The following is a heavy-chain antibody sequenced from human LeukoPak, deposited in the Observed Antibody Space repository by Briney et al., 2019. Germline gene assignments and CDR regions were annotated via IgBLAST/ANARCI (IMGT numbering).Heavy chain of an antibody. J-gene: IGHJ4*02. CDR2: ISGGGGST. CDR3: ARTRGPNVFGGVHDY. V-gene: IGHV3-23*01. CDR1: GFPFSTYA. Sequence: GGSLRLSCAVSGFPFSTYAMSCVRQAPGKGLEWVSGISGGGGSTDYADSVRGRFTVSRDNSKNTLYLQVNSLRAEDTAVYYCARTRGPNVFGGVHDYWGQGTLVTVSS. D-gene: IGHD3-16*01.